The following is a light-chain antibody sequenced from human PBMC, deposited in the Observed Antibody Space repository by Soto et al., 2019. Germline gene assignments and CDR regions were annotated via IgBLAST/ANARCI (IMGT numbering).Light chain of an antibody. CDR1: SSNIGSNS. CDR3: SAWDDSLNGPV. Sequence: QSVLTQPPSVSGAPRQRVTISCSGSSSNIGSNSVNWYQQLPGKAPKVLIYYDDLLPSGVSDRFSGSKSGTSASLVISRIQSEDEADYYCSAWDDSLNGPVFGGGTKLTVL. J-gene: IGLJ3*02. CDR2: YDD. V-gene: IGLV1-36*01.